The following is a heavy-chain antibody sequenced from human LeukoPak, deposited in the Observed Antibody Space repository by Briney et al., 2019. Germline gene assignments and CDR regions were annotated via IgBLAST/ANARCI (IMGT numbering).Heavy chain of an antibody. CDR2: INPNSGGT. CDR3: ASFASYDSSGYYY. CDR1: GYTFTGYY. V-gene: IGHV1-2*02. Sequence: ASVKVSCKASGYTFTGYYMHWVRQAPGQGLEWMGWINPNSGGTNYAQKFQGRVTMTRDTSISTAYMELSRLRSDDTAVYYCASFASYDSSGYYYWGQGTLVTVSS. J-gene: IGHJ4*02. D-gene: IGHD3-22*01.